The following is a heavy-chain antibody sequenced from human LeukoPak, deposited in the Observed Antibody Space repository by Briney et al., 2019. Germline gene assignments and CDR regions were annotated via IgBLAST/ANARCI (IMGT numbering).Heavy chain of an antibody. Sequence: GGSLRLSCAASGFTFSSYAMNWVRQAPGKGLEWVSSISGSGDRTYYADSVNGRFTISRDNSKNTLYLQMNSLRAEDTAVYYCAKDRGSGIRRFYGMDVWGQGTTVTVSS. D-gene: IGHD3-10*01. J-gene: IGHJ6*02. V-gene: IGHV3-23*01. CDR1: GFTFSSYA. CDR2: ISGSGDRT. CDR3: AKDRGSGIRRFYGMDV.